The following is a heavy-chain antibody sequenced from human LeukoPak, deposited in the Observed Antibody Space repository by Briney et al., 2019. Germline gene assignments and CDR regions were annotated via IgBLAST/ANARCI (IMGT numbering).Heavy chain of an antibody. V-gene: IGHV1-46*01. J-gene: IGHJ5*02. CDR3: ARGLYIVVVPAANGQGWFDP. Sequence: ASVKVSGKASGYTFTSYYMHCVRQAPGQGLEWMGIINPSGGSTSYAQKFQGRVTMTTDTSTSTVYMELSSLRSEDTAVYYCARGLYIVVVPAANGQGWFDPWGQGTLVTVSS. CDR1: GYTFTSYY. D-gene: IGHD2-2*01. CDR2: INPSGGST.